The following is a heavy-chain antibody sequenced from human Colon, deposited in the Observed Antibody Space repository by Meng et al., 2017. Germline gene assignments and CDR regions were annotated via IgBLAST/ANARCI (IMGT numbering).Heavy chain of an antibody. CDR3: ARVPPTSTYYFDY. Sequence: GESLKISCAASGFTFSSYGMHWVRQAPGKGLEWVAVIWYDGSNKYYADSVKGRFTISRDNSKNTLYLQMNSLRAEDTAVYYCARVPPTSTYYFDYWGQGTLVTVSS. V-gene: IGHV3-33*01. CDR2: IWYDGSNK. J-gene: IGHJ4*02. CDR1: GFTFSSYG.